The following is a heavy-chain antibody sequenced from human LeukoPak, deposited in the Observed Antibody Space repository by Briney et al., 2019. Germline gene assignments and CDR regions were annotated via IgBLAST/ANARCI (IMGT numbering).Heavy chain of an antibody. CDR1: GYTFSSYE. Sequence: GGSLRLSCAASGYTFSSYEMNWVRQAPGKGLEWVAYISSSGSTIYYADSVKGRFTISRDNAKNSLYLQMNSLRAEDTAVYYCAREWEQWFGIDYWGQGTLVTVSS. J-gene: IGHJ4*02. V-gene: IGHV3-48*03. CDR3: AREWEQWFGIDY. D-gene: IGHD3-10*01. CDR2: ISSSGSTI.